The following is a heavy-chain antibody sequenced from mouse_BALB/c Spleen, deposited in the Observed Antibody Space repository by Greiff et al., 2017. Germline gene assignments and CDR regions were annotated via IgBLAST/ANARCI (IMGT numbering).Heavy chain of an antibody. CDR1: GYTFTSYW. CDR3: ARANWEYFDV. V-gene: IGHV1-55*01. CDR2: IYPGSGST. D-gene: IGHD4-1*01. Sequence: VQLQQSGAELMKPGASVKISCKATGYTFTSYWINWVKLRPGQGLEWIGDIYPGSGSTNYNEKFKSKATLTVDTSSSTAYMQLSSLASEDSALYYCARANWEYFDVWGAGTTGTVSA. J-gene: IGHJ1*01.